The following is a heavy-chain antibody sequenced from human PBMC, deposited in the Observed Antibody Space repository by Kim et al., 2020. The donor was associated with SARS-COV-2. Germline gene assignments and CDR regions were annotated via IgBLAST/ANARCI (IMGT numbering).Heavy chain of an antibody. J-gene: IGHJ4*02. Sequence: GGSLRLSCAASGFTFSNAWMSWVRQAPGKGLEWVGRIKSKTDGGTTDYAAPVKGRFTISRDDSKNTLYLQMNSLKTEDTAVYYCTTDLEVGAEHKTLWGQGTLVTVSS. CDR2: IKSKTDGGTT. D-gene: IGHD1-26*01. CDR1: GFTFSNAW. V-gene: IGHV3-15*01. CDR3: TTDLEVGAEHKTL.